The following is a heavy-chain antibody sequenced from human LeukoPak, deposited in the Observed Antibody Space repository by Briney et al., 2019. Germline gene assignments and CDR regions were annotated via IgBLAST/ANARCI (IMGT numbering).Heavy chain of an antibody. CDR1: GGSISSSSYY. D-gene: IGHD5-12*01. CDR3: ARERVVATIESSWFDP. V-gene: IGHV4-39*07. J-gene: IGHJ5*02. CDR2: TNHSGST. Sequence: SETLSLTCTVSGGSISSSSYYWSWIRQPPWKGLEWIGETNHSGSTNYNPSLKSRVTISVDTSKNQFSLKLSSVTTGDTAVYYCARERVVATIESSWFDPWGQGTLVTVSS.